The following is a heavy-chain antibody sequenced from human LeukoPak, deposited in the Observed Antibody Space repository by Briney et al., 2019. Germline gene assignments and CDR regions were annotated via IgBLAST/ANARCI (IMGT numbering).Heavy chain of an antibody. J-gene: IGHJ6*03. Sequence: PGGSLRLSCTASGFTFDDYAMSWVRQAPGKGLEWVGFIRSKAHGGTTEYAASVKGRFTISGDDSKSIAYLQMNSLKTEDTAVYYCTRGYPDYSYYYYYMDVWGKGTTVTVSS. CDR2: IRSKAHGGTT. CDR1: GFTFDDYA. CDR3: TRGYPDYSYYYYYMDV. V-gene: IGHV3-49*04. D-gene: IGHD4-11*01.